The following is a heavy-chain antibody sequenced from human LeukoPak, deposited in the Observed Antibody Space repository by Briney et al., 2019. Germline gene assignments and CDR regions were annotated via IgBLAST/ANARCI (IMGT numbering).Heavy chain of an antibody. J-gene: IGHJ4*02. D-gene: IGHD3-10*01. CDR2: ISSTGGTI. Sequence: GGSLRLSCAASGFTFSSNSMNWVRQAPGKGLEWVSYISSTGGTIYYADSMKGRFTISRDNAKNSLYLQMNSLRVEDTAVYYCARAPPLWFGELLPIGDYWGQGTLVTVSS. CDR3: ARAPPLWFGELLPIGDY. V-gene: IGHV3-48*04. CDR1: GFTFSSNS.